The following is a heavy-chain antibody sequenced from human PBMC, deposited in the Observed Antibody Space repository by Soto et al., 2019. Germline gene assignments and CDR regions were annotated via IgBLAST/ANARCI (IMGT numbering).Heavy chain of an antibody. J-gene: IGHJ6*02. D-gene: IGHD3-10*01. CDR2: IYSGGST. CDR3: ASDMVRDMEG. Sequence: EVQLVESGGGLVQPGGSLRLSCAASGFTVSSNYMSWVRQAPGKGLEWVSVIYSGGSTYYADSVKGRFTISRDNSKNTLYLKKSCLSAEDTAVYYGASDMVRDMEGGGQGATVTVSS. CDR1: GFTVSSNY. V-gene: IGHV3-66*01.